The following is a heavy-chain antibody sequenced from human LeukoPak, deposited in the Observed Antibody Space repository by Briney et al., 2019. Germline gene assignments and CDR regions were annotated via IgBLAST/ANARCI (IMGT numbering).Heavy chain of an antibody. CDR2: ISSSSSYI. V-gene: IGHV3-21*01. J-gene: IGHJ6*02. Sequence: GGSLRLSCAASGFTFSSYSMNWVRQAPGKGLEWVSSISSSSSYIYYADSVKGRFTISRDNAKNSLYLQMNSLRAEDTAVYYCARAGVAAAVISYYYGMDVRGQGTTVTVSS. D-gene: IGHD6-13*01. CDR1: GFTFSSYS. CDR3: ARAGVAAAVISYYYGMDV.